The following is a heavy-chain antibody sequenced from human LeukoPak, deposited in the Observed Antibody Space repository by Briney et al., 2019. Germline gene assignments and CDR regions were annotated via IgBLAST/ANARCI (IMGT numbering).Heavy chain of an antibody. CDR1: GGSISSGSYF. CDR3: ARGVVIAPHTFDS. D-gene: IGHD2-21*01. J-gene: IGHJ4*02. CDR2: IYTSGST. Sequence: TLSLICSVSGGSISSGSYFWSWIRQPAGKGLEWIGRIYTSGSTNYNPSLKSRVTISVDTSKNQFSLKLSSVTAADTAVYYCARGVVIAPHTFDSWGQGTLVTVSS. V-gene: IGHV4-61*02.